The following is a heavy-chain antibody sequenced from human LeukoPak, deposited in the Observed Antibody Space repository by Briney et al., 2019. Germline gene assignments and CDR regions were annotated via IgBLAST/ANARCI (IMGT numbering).Heavy chain of an antibody. CDR1: GASIGSYY. CDR2: IYIRGNT. J-gene: IGHJ5*02. V-gene: IGHV4-59*01. Sequence: SEPLSLTCTVSGASIGSYYWGWIRQPPGKGLEWIGYIYIRGNTNSNPSLKSRVTISGDTSKNQISLELTSVSAADTAVYYCARDEGNWFDPWGQGTLVTVSS. CDR3: ARDEGNWFDP.